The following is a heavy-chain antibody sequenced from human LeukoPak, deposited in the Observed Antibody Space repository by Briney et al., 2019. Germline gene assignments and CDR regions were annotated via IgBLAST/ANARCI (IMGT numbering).Heavy chain of an antibody. J-gene: IGHJ3*02. D-gene: IGHD1-26*01. CDR1: GGSISSGDYY. Sequence: SETLSLTCTVSGGSISSGDYYWSWIRQPPGKGLEWIGYIYYSGSTYYNPSLKSRVTISVDTSKNQFSLKLSSVTAADTAVYYCARVVLELLPDAFDIWGQGTMVTVSS. CDR2: IYYSGST. V-gene: IGHV4-30-4*01. CDR3: ARVVLELLPDAFDI.